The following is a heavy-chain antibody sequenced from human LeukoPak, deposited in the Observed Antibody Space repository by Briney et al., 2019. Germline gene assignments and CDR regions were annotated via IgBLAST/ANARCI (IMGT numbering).Heavy chain of an antibody. CDR2: IIPIFGTA. CDR3: ARAGGYCSSTSCYLNWFDP. V-gene: IGHV1-69*05. CDR1: GGTFSSYA. J-gene: IGHJ5*02. Sequence: SVKVSCKASGGTFSSYAISWVRQAPGQGPEWMGGIIPIFGTANYAQKFQGRVTITTDESTSTAYMELSSLRSEDTAVYYCARAGGYCSSTSCYLNWFDPWGQGTLVTVSS. D-gene: IGHD2-2*01.